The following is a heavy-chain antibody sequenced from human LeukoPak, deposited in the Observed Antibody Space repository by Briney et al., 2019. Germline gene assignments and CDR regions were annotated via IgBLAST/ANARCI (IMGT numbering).Heavy chain of an antibody. J-gene: IGHJ4*02. D-gene: IGHD3-22*01. Sequence: ASVKVSCKVSGYTLTELSMHWVRQAPGKGLEWMGGFDPEDGETIYAQKFQSRVTMTEDTSTVTAYMELSSLRSEDTAVYYCATNYDSIFTNYWGQGTLVTVSS. CDR3: ATNYDSIFTNY. CDR1: GYTLTELS. V-gene: IGHV1-24*01. CDR2: FDPEDGET.